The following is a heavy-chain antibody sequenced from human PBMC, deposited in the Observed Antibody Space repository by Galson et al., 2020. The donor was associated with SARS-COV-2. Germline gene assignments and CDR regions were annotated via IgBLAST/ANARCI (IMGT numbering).Heavy chain of an antibody. Sequence: ASETLSLTCTVSGGSISNNAYYWGWVRQPPGKGLEFIGNVYYSGGTYYNASLKSRITISVDTSKNQFSLSLNSVTAADTAVYYCARIPLVRGALDAFDIWGQETLVTVSS. J-gene: IGHJ3*02. V-gene: IGHV4-39*07. CDR2: VYYSGGT. CDR1: GGSISNNAYY. D-gene: IGHD3-10*01. CDR3: ARIPLVRGALDAFDI.